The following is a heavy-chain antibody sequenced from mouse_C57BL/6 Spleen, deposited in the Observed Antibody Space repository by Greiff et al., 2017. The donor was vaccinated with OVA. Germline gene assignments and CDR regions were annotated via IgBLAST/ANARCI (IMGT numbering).Heavy chain of an antibody. CDR2: IDPSDSYT. CDR3: ARRYYALDY. J-gene: IGHJ4*01. CDR1: GYTFTSYW. V-gene: IGHV1-59*01. Sequence: QVQLQQPGAELVRPGTSVKLSCKASGYTFTSYWMHWVKQRPGQGLEWIGVIDPSDSYTNYNQKFKGKATLTVDTSSSTAYMQLSSLTSEDSAVYYCARRYYALDYWGQGTSVTVSS.